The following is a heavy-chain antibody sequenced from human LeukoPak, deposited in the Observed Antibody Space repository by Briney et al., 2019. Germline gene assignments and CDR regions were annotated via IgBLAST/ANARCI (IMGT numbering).Heavy chain of an antibody. J-gene: IGHJ4*02. D-gene: IGHD2-21*01. Sequence: GSLRLSCAASGFTFSSYAVSWVRQAPGKGLEWIGEIYHSGSTNYNPSLKSRVTISVDKSKNQFSLKLSSVTAADTAVHYCAIQGGDLDYWGQGTLVTVSS. CDR2: IYHSGST. V-gene: IGHV4-4*02. CDR3: AIQGGDLDY. CDR1: GFTFSSYAV.